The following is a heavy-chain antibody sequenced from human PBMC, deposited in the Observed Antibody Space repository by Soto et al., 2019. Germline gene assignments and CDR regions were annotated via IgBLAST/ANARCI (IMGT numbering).Heavy chain of an antibody. Sequence: QAQLVESGGGVVQPGRSLRLSCTTSGFNLRSYGMHWVRQAPGKGLSWVAVMSYDGRNTYSADSVKGRFTISRDESKNTRYLQMNTLRAEDTALYYCAKVTGFGDLFSDSFDLWGQGTIVTVSS. CDR1: GFNLRSYG. J-gene: IGHJ3*01. V-gene: IGHV3-30*18. CDR2: MSYDGRNT. CDR3: AKVTGFGDLFSDSFDL. D-gene: IGHD3-10*01.